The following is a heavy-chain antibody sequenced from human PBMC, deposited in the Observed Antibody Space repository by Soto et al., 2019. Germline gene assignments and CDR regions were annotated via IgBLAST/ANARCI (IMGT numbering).Heavy chain of an antibody. CDR3: ARDMARYYYGSGSSVFDY. Sequence: ASVKVSCKASGYTFTGYYMHWVRQAPGQGLEWMGWINPNSGGTNYAQKFQGRVTMTRDMSISTAYMELSRLRSDDTAVYYCARDMARYYYGSGSSVFDYWGQGTLVTVSS. V-gene: IGHV1-2*02. D-gene: IGHD3-10*01. CDR2: INPNSGGT. J-gene: IGHJ4*02. CDR1: GYTFTGYY.